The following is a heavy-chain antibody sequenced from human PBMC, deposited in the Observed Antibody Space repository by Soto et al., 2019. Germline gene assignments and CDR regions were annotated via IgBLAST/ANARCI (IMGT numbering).Heavy chain of an antibody. V-gene: IGHV1-69*01. D-gene: IGHD3-22*01. CDR2: IIPIFGTA. CDR3: ARVYDSSGYYSPYWYFDL. CDR1: GGTFSSYA. Sequence: QVQLVQSGAEVKKPGSSVKVSCKASGGTFSSYAISWVRQAPGQGLEWMGGIIPIFGTANYAQKFQGGVTITADESTSTAYMELSSLRSEDTAVYYCARVYDSSGYYSPYWYFDLWGRGTLVTVSS. J-gene: IGHJ2*01.